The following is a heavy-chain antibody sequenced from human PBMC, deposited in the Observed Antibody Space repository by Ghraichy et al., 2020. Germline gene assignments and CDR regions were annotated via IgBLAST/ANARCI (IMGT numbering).Heavy chain of an antibody. D-gene: IGHD3-10*01. J-gene: IGHJ4*02. Sequence: GESLNISCAASGFNFTAAWMNWVRQAPGTGLEWVAGIKPDGSETFHVDSVTGRFTISRDNAKNSLYLQMNSLRAEDSAFYYCVRDRAFKFFEYWGQGTLVTVSS. CDR2: IKPDGSET. CDR1: GFNFTAAW. CDR3: VRDRAFKFFEY. V-gene: IGHV3-7*03.